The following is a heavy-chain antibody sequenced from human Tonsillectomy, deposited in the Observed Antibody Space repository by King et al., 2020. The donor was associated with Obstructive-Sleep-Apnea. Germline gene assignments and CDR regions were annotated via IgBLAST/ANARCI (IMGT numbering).Heavy chain of an antibody. CDR1: GFTFSSYA. V-gene: IGHV3-23*04. CDR3: AKGLSGP. CDR2: IRDIGGST. D-gene: IGHD6-25*01. J-gene: IGHJ5*02. Sequence: VQLVESGGGLVQPGGSLRLSCAASGFTFSSYAMSWVRQAPGKGLEWVSAIRDIGGSTYYADSVKGRFTISRDNSKNTRFLQMNSLRAEDTAVYFCAKGLSGPWGQGTLVTVSS.